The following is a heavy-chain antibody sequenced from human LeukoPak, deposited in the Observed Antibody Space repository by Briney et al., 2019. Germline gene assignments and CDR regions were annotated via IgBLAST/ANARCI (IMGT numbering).Heavy chain of an antibody. CDR1: GFTFSSYE. CDR3: ARYIAAAGIPHDAFDI. V-gene: IGHV3-48*03. D-gene: IGHD6-13*01. Sequence: GGSLRLSCAASGFTFSSYEMNWVRQAPGKGLEWVSYISSSGSTIYYADSVKGRFTISRDNAKNSLYLQMNSLRAEDTAVYYCARYIAAAGIPHDAFDIWGQGTMVTVSS. J-gene: IGHJ3*02. CDR2: ISSSGSTI.